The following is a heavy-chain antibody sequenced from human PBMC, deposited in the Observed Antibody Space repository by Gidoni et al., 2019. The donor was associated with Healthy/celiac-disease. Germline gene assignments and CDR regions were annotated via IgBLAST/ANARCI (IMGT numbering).Heavy chain of an antibody. J-gene: IGHJ6*02. Sequence: QVQLQESGPGLVKPSETLSLTCTVSGGSLSSYYWSWIRQPPGKGLEWIGYIYYSGSTNYNPSLKSRVTISVDTSKNQFSLKLSSVTAADTAVYYCARMTTTDSYYYYYGMDVWGQGTTVTVSS. CDR3: ARMTTTDSYYYYYGMDV. V-gene: IGHV4-59*01. CDR1: GGSLSSYY. CDR2: IYYSGST. D-gene: IGHD1-1*01.